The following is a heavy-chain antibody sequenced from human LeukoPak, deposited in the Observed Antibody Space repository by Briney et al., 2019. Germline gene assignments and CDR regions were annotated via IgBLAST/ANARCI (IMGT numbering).Heavy chain of an antibody. Sequence: GASVKVSCTTSGYIFTDYGISWVRQAPGQGLEWMGWISVYNVNTNYAQKFQGRVAMIADTSTRTVYMELTDLKSDDAAVYYCARDEIFGVGTHFDYWGQGTLVTVSS. CDR2: ISVYNVNT. CDR3: ARDEIFGVGTHFDY. CDR1: GYIFTDYG. J-gene: IGHJ4*02. D-gene: IGHD3-3*01. V-gene: IGHV1-18*01.